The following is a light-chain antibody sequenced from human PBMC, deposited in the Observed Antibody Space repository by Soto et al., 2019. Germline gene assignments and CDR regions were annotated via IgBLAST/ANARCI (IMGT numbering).Light chain of an antibody. J-gene: IGKJ3*01. Sequence: DIVMTQSPDSLAVSLGERATINCKSSQSVLYSSNNKNYLAWYQQKPGQPPKLLIYWASTQESGVHDRFSGSGSGTDFTLTISSLQAKDAAVYYCQQYYSTPFTFGPRTKVDIK. CDR2: WAS. V-gene: IGKV4-1*01. CDR1: QSVLYSSNNKNY. CDR3: QQYYSTPFT.